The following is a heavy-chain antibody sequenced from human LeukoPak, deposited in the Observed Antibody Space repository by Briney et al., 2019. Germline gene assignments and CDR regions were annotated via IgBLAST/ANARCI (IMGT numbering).Heavy chain of an antibody. J-gene: IGHJ6*02. D-gene: IGHD1-20*01. Sequence: SETLSLTCAVYGGSFSGYYWSWIRQPPGKGLEWIGEINHSGSTNYNPSLKSRVTISVDTSKNQFSLKLSSVTAADTAVYYCARVPITGTLYYYYHGMDVWGQGTTVTVSS. CDR2: INHSGST. CDR3: ARVPITGTLYYYYHGMDV. CDR1: GGSFSGYY. V-gene: IGHV4-34*01.